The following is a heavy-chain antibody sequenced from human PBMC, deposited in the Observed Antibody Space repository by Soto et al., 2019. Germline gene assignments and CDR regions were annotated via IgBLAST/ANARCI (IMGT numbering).Heavy chain of an antibody. Sequence: SVKVSCKASGGTFSSYAISWVRQAPGQGLEWMGGITPIFGTANYAQKFQGRVTITADESTSTAYMELSSLRSEDTAVYYCARGRRGYSYGFLYNWFDPWGQGTLVTVS. D-gene: IGHD5-18*01. CDR3: ARGRRGYSYGFLYNWFDP. V-gene: IGHV1-69*13. CDR2: ITPIFGTA. J-gene: IGHJ5*02. CDR1: GGTFSSYA.